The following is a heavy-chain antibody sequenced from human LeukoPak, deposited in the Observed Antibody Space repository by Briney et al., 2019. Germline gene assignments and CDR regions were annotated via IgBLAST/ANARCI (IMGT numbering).Heavy chain of an antibody. CDR3: ASLTSSRRAFDI. CDR2: IYYSGST. J-gene: IGHJ3*02. Sequence: PSQTLSLTCTVSGGSISSDDYYWSWIRQHPGKGLEWIEYIYYSGSTYYNPSLKSRVTISVDTSKNQFSLKLSSVTAADTAVYYCASLTSSRRAFDIWGQGTMVTVSS. V-gene: IGHV4-31*03. D-gene: IGHD4/OR15-4a*01. CDR1: GGSISSDDYY.